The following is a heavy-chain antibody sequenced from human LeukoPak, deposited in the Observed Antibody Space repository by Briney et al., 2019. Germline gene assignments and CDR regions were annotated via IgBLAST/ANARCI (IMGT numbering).Heavy chain of an antibody. CDR2: TSGNGVKT. J-gene: IGHJ5*02. D-gene: IGHD3-22*01. CDR3: AEDAGWPYDA. V-gene: IGHV3-23*01. Sequence: PGGSLRLSCGASGFVFRTYALSWVRQAPGKGLEWVSATSGNGVKTYYADSVKGRFTISRDNSKNTLYLQMNSLRAEDTAVYYCAEDAGWPYDAWGQGTLVTVSS. CDR1: GFVFRTYA.